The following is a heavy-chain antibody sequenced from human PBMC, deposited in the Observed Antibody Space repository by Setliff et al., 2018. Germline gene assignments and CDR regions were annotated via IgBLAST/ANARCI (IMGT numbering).Heavy chain of an antibody. CDR2: IYHSGST. CDR1: GGSISSSNW. V-gene: IGHV4-4*02. J-gene: IGHJ5*02. CDR3: ARGGGYCTTSSCYSVWFDP. D-gene: IGHD2-15*01. Sequence: PSETLSLTCAVSGGSISSSNWWSWVRQPPGKGLEWIGEIYHSGSTNYNPSLKSRVTISVDKSKNSLYLQMNTLRVEDTAMYYCARGGGYCTTSSCYSVWFDPWGQGTLVTVSS.